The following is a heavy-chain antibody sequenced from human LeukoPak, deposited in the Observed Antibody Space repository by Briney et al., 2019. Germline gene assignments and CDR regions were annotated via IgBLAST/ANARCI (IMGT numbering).Heavy chain of an antibody. J-gene: IGHJ4*02. Sequence: SVKVSCKASGFTFTSSAMQWVRQARGQRLEWIGWIVVGSGNTNYAQKFQERVTITRDMSTSTAYMELSSLRSEDTAVYYCAASKGRGYSYSQDYWGQGTLVTVSS. D-gene: IGHD5-18*01. CDR1: GFTFTSSA. V-gene: IGHV1-58*02. CDR3: AASKGRGYSYSQDY. CDR2: IVVGSGNT.